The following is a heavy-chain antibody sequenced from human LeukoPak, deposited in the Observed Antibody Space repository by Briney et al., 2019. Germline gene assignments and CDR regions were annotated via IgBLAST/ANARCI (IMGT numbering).Heavy chain of an antibody. CDR3: ARSTAAAGRVGDFDY. D-gene: IGHD6-13*01. Sequence: GGSLRLSCAASGFTFSSYGINWVRQAPGKGLEWVSYITAGGSYITYVDSVRGRFTISRDNAKNSPYLQMNSLRAEDTAVYYCARSTAAAGRVGDFDYWGQGMLVTVSS. V-gene: IGHV3-21*01. CDR2: ITAGGSYI. CDR1: GFTFSSYG. J-gene: IGHJ4*02.